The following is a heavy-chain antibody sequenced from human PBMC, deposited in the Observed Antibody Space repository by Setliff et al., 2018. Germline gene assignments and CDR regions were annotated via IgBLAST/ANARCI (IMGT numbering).Heavy chain of an antibody. J-gene: IGHJ6*02. Sequence: SETLSLTCAVYGWSFNVYFWSWIRQPPGKGRERIGEISHSGTTNYSPYFKRRITISADTSKNHITLKLSSVTAADTAVYYCAKEYVVIQFVTNVHKHYGMDVWGQGTTVTVSS. CDR2: ISHSGTT. V-gene: IGHV4-34*01. D-gene: IGHD2-21*01. CDR3: AKEYVVIQFVTNVHKHYGMDV. CDR1: GWSFNVYF.